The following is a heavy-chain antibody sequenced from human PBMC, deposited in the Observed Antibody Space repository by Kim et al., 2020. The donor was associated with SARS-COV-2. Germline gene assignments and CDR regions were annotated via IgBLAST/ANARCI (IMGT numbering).Heavy chain of an antibody. CDR2: ISSSSSYT. Sequence: GGSLRLSCAASGFTFSDYYMSWIRQAPGKGLEWVSYISSSSSYTNYADSVKGRFTISRDNAKNSLYLQMNSLRAEDTAVYYCARDFPRGSPAADYYDYGMDVWGQGATVTVSS. D-gene: IGHD2-2*01. CDR1: GFTFSDYY. CDR3: ARDFPRGSPAADYYDYGMDV. V-gene: IGHV3-11*05. J-gene: IGHJ6*02.